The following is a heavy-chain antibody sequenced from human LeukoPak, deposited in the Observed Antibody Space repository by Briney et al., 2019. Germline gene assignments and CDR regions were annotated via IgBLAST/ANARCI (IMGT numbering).Heavy chain of an antibody. J-gene: IGHJ3*02. D-gene: IGHD3-22*01. CDR1: GGSIGSHY. Sequence: SETLSLTCTVSGGSIGSHYWSWIRQPPGSGLEWIGYVYYSGTTNYNPSLKSRVTISVDTSENQFSLKLSSVTAADTAVYYCARDYYDSRGEAFDIWGLGTMVTVSS. CDR2: VYYSGTT. V-gene: IGHV4-59*11. CDR3: ARDYYDSRGEAFDI.